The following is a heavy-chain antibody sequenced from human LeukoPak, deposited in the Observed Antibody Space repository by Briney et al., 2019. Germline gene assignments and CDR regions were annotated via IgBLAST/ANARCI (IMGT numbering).Heavy chain of an antibody. CDR3: ASGPDYRSSWRDYYFDY. Sequence: GASVKVSCKASGYTFSSYGISWVRQAPGQGLEWMGWINPNSGGTNYAQKFQGRVTMTRDTSISTAYMELSRLRSDDTAVYYCASGPDYRSSWRDYYFDYWGQGTLVTVSS. V-gene: IGHV1-2*02. J-gene: IGHJ4*02. D-gene: IGHD6-13*01. CDR1: GYTFSSYG. CDR2: INPNSGGT.